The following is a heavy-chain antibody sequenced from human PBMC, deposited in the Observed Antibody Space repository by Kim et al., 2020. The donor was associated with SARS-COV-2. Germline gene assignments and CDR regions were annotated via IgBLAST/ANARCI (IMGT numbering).Heavy chain of an antibody. CDR1: GGSISSYY. J-gene: IGHJ2*01. Sequence: SETLSLTCTVSGGSISSYYWSWIRQPPGKGLEWIGYIYYSGSTNYNPSLKSRVTISVDTSKNQFSLKLSSVTAADTAVYYCARDPRRGLQLTNNWYFDLWGRGTLVTVSS. V-gene: IGHV4-59*01. CDR2: IYYSGST. CDR3: ARDPRRGLQLTNNWYFDL. D-gene: IGHD5-12*01.